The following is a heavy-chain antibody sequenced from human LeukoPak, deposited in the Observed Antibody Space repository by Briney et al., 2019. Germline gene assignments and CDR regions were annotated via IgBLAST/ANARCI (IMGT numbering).Heavy chain of an antibody. Sequence: SETLSLACTVSGGSISSYYWSWIRQPAGKGLEWIGRIYTSGSTNYNPSPKSRVTMSVDTSKNQFSLKLSSVTAADTAVYYCARDLILADRRDGYNPNRVVHVYYYYGMDVWGQGTTVTVSS. CDR1: GGSISSYY. CDR2: IYTSGST. CDR3: ARDLILADRRDGYNPNRVVHVYYYYGMDV. J-gene: IGHJ6*02. D-gene: IGHD5-24*01. V-gene: IGHV4-4*07.